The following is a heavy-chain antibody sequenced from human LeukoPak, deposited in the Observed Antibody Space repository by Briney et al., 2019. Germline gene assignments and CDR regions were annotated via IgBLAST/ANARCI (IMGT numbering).Heavy chain of an antibody. D-gene: IGHD6-19*01. CDR3: ARVPYSSGWLGVEYFQH. CDR1: GFTFSSYW. V-gene: IGHV3-74*01. J-gene: IGHJ1*01. Sequence: QPGGSLRLSCAASGFTFSSYWMPWVRQAPGKGLVWVSRINSHGSSTSYADSVKGRFTISRDNAKNTLYLQMNSLRAEDTAVYYCARVPYSSGWLGVEYFQHWGQGTLVTVSS. CDR2: INSHGSST.